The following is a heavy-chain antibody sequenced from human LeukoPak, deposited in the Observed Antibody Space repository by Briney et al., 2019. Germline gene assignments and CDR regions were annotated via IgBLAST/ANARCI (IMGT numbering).Heavy chain of an antibody. D-gene: IGHD4-17*01. J-gene: IGHJ4*02. CDR1: GFTFSGSA. CDR2: ISSKAKSYAT. Sequence: GGSLRLSCAASGFTFSGSAMHWVRQASGKGLEWVGRISSKAKSYATAYAASVKGRFTISRDDSKNTAYLQMNSLKTEDTAVYYRSLRGDGDSAYSFDYWGQGTLVTVSS. CDR3: SLRGDGDSAYSFDY. V-gene: IGHV3-73*01.